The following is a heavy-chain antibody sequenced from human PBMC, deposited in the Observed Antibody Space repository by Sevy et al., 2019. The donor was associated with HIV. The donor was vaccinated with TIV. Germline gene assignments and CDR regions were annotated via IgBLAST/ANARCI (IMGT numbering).Heavy chain of an antibody. J-gene: IGHJ4*02. Sequence: ASVKVSCKASGYTFTSYYMHWVRQAPGQGLEWMGIINPSGGSTSYAQKFQGRVTMTRDTSTSTVYMELSSLRSEDTAGYYCARVDAAYDFWSGLIDYWGQGTLVTVSS. CDR3: ARVDAAYDFWSGLIDY. CDR1: GYTFTSYY. CDR2: INPSGGST. V-gene: IGHV1-46*01. D-gene: IGHD3-3*01.